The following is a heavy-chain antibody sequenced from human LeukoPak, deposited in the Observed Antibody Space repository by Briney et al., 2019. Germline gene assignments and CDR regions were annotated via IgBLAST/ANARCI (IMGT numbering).Heavy chain of an antibody. CDR2: IKQDGSEK. J-gene: IGHJ4*02. D-gene: IGHD4-17*01. Sequence: PGGSLRLSCAASGFTLSGYWMSWVRQAPGKGLEWVANIKQDGSEKYYVDSVKGRFTISRDNAKNSLYLQMNSLRAEDTAVYYCARERPYGASALDYWGQGTLVTVSS. CDR1: GFTLSGYW. V-gene: IGHV3-7*03. CDR3: ARERPYGASALDY.